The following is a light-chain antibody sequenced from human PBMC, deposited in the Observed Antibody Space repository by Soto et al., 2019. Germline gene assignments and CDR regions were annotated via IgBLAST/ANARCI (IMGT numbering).Light chain of an antibody. CDR1: QSLPNSY. CDR2: GAF. Sequence: EIVLTQSPGTLSLSPGERATVSCRASQSLPNSYLAWYQHKPGQAPRLLIYGAFSRATGIPDRFSGSGSGTDFTLTISRLEPEDFAVYYCQQYGSSPPLTFGGGTKVEIK. V-gene: IGKV3-20*01. CDR3: QQYGSSPPLT. J-gene: IGKJ4*01.